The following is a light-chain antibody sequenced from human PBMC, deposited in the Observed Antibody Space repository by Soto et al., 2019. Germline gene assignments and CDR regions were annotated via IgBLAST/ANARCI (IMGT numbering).Light chain of an antibody. V-gene: IGKV1-5*01. J-gene: IGKJ5*01. Sequence: DIQMTQSPSTLSASVGDRVTITCRASQSISSWLAWYQQKPGKAPKLLIYDASSLESGVPSRFSGSGSETEFPLTISSLQTDDFATYYRQQYNSYSIPFGQGTRLEIK. CDR2: DAS. CDR1: QSISSW. CDR3: QQYNSYSIP.